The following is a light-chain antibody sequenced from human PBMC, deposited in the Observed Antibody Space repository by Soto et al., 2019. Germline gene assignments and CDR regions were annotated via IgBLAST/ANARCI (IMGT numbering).Light chain of an antibody. CDR3: QQDNTYSRA. V-gene: IGKV1-5*03. Sequence: IPITPAPAGIPASVACRCTTTCRASQSISSLLAWYQQKPGKAPKLLIYKASSVRSETPSRFSGSGFGTEFTLTTSSLQPDDFATYRCQQDNTYSRAFGQGTKVDIK. J-gene: IGKJ1*01. CDR2: KAS. CDR1: QSISSL.